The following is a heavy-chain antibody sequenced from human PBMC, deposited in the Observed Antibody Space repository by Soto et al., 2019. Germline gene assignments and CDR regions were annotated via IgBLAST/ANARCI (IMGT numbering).Heavy chain of an antibody. CDR3: ARDGGWGYGAARLYAFDI. CDR1: GFTFSSYE. CDR2: ISSSGSTI. V-gene: IGHV3-48*03. Sequence: WGSLCLSCAASGFTFSSYEMNWVRQAPGTGLECVSYISSSGSTIYYADSVKGRFTISRDNAKNSLYLQMNSLRAEDTAVYYCARDGGWGYGAARLYAFDIWGQGTMVTVSS. D-gene: IGHD6-6*01. J-gene: IGHJ3*02.